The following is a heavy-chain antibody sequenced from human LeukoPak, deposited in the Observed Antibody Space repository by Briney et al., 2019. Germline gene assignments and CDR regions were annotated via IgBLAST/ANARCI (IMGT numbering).Heavy chain of an antibody. Sequence: GGSLRPSCAASGFPFSSYGIHWVRQAPGKGLEWVAVIWYDGSNKYYADSVKGRFTISRDNSKNTLYLQMNSLRAEDTAVYYCAKDHSVLWFGEFSYFDYWGQGTLVTVSS. D-gene: IGHD3-10*01. CDR2: IWYDGSNK. V-gene: IGHV3-33*06. CDR3: AKDHSVLWFGEFSYFDY. J-gene: IGHJ4*02. CDR1: GFPFSSYG.